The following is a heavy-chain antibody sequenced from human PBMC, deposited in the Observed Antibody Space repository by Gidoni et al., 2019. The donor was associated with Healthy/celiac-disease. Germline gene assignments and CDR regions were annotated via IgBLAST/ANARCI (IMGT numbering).Heavy chain of an antibody. V-gene: IGHV4-39*01. CDR1: GRSIIRSSYS. CDR2: IYYSGVT. D-gene: IGHD4-17*01. J-gene: IGHJ5*02. Sequence: LQLPASRSALVTPSVNLPLTCTASGRSIIRSSYSWGWIRQPPGKVLGWIGSIYYSGVTYSNPALKSRVTITVDTSKNQFSLKLSTVTAADTAVYYCARLNGGDYVVWFDPWGQGTLVTVSS. CDR3: ARLNGGDYVVWFDP.